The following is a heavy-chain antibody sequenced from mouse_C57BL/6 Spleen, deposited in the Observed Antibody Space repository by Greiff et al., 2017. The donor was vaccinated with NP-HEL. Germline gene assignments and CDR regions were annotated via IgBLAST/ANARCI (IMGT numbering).Heavy chain of an antibody. CDR3: ARRYDYDGGDYAMDY. Sequence: QVQLQQPGAELVMPGASVKLSCKASGYTFTSYWMHWVQQRPGQGLEWIGEIDPSDSYTNYNQKFKGKSTLTADKSSSTAYMQLSSLTSEDSAVYYCARRYDYDGGDYAMDYWGQGTSVTVSS. CDR1: GYTFTSYW. J-gene: IGHJ4*01. V-gene: IGHV1-69*01. CDR2: IDPSDSYT. D-gene: IGHD2-4*01.